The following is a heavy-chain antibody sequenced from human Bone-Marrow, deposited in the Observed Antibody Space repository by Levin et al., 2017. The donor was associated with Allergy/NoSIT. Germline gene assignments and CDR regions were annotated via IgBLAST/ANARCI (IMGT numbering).Heavy chain of an antibody. D-gene: IGHD2-2*01. CDR1: GYTFTSYF. Sequence: GASVKVSCKASGYTFTSYFIYWVRQAPGQGLEYMGRINPSGGDTNYPQQFQGRVTMTSDTSTSTIYMEVSSLRSEDTAVYYCVRDAAAPVGLDYWGQGTLVTVSS. V-gene: IGHV1-46*01. CDR2: INPSGGDT. CDR3: VRDAAAPVGLDY. J-gene: IGHJ4*02.